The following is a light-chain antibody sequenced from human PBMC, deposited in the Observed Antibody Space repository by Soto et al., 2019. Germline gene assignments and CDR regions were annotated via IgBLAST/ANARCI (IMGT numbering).Light chain of an antibody. V-gene: IGKV1-5*01. CDR3: QQYQSYFLT. Sequence: DIQMTQSPSTLSASVGDRVTITCRASQSISGSLAWYQQKSGKAPKLLIYDASSLESGVPSRFSGSGFGTEFTLTISGLQPDDFATYYCQQYQSYFLTFGPGTTVDMK. CDR2: DAS. J-gene: IGKJ3*01. CDR1: QSISGS.